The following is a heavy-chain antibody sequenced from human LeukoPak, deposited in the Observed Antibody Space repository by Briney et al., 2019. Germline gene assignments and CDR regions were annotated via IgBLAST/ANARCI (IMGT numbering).Heavy chain of an antibody. CDR3: ARPADGDYLYVV. J-gene: IGHJ4*02. D-gene: IGHD4-17*01. Sequence: GESLKISCKISADSLTDNWIGWWRQVPRKGVEGLGLIYPGNSDTRYSPFFQGQVTFSVDTSISAAYSHWGGLKASDTAMYYCARPADGDYLYVVWGQGTLVTVSS. CDR1: ADSLTDNW. CDR2: IYPGNSDT. V-gene: IGHV5-51*01.